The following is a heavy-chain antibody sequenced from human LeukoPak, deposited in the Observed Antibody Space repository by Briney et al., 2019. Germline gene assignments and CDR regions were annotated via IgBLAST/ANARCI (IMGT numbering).Heavy chain of an antibody. CDR2: INPNSGGT. V-gene: IGHV1-2*02. Sequence: ASVKVSCKASGYTFTGYYMHWVRQAPGQGLEWMGWINPNSGGTNYAQKFQGRVTMTRDTSISTAYMELSRLRSDDTAVYYCARAQSPSYYYDSSGYSSPFDYWGQGTLVAVSS. CDR1: GYTFTGYY. J-gene: IGHJ4*01. CDR3: ARAQSPSYYYDSSGYSSPFDY. D-gene: IGHD3-22*01.